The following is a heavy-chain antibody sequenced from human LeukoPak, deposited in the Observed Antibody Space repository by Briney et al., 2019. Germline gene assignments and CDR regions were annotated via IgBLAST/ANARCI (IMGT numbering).Heavy chain of an antibody. CDR3: ARDSLQQLVPGHYFDY. J-gene: IGHJ4*02. V-gene: IGHV3-21*01. CDR2: ITTSSRYI. CDR1: PLTFSSYS. Sequence: GGSLKLSCAGSPLTFSSYSLNWVRQAPGKGLEWVSSITTSSRYIYYADSVKGRFTISRDNARNSLHLQMNSLRAEDTAVYYCARDSLQQLVPGHYFDYWGQGTLVTVSS. D-gene: IGHD6-13*01.